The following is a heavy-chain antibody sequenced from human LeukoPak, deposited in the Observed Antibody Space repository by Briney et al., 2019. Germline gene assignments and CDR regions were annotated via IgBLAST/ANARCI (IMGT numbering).Heavy chain of an antibody. J-gene: IGHJ1*01. V-gene: IGHV3-30-3*01. CDR1: GFTFSSYA. D-gene: IGHD2-8*02. Sequence: GRSLRLSCAASGFTFSSYAMHWVRQAPGKGLEWVAVISYDGSNKYYADSVKGRFTISRDNSKNTLYLQMNSLRAEDTAVYYCARGGVPPSEYFQHWGQGTLVTVSS. CDR3: ARGGVPPSEYFQH. CDR2: ISYDGSNK.